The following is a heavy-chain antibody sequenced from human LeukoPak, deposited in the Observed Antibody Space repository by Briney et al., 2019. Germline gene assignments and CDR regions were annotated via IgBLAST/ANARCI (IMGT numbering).Heavy chain of an antibody. CDR2: IQYDESDK. J-gene: IGHJ4*02. Sequence: GGSLRLSCAASGLTFSTSGMHWFRQAPGKGLDWVAFIQYDESDKYYAVSVRGRLTISRDNSKNTLYLQMNSLRAEDTAVYYCAREGGIIVAGKFDSWGQGTLVTVSS. CDR3: AREGGIIVAGKFDS. D-gene: IGHD6-19*01. CDR1: GLTFSTSG. V-gene: IGHV3-30*02.